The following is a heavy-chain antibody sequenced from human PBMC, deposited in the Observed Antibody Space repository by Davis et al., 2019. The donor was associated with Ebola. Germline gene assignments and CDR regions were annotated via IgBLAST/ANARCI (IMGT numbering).Heavy chain of an antibody. CDR2: IKQDGSEK. Sequence: GGSLRLSCVASGFSFSYYWMSWVRQAPGKGLEWVANIKQDGSEKYYVDSVKGRFTISRDNAKNSLYLQMNSLRAEDTAVYYCARIIVVVVAGEYYFDYWGQGTLVTVSS. CDR3: ARIIVVVVAGEYYFDY. V-gene: IGHV3-7*01. J-gene: IGHJ4*02. CDR1: GFSFSYYW. D-gene: IGHD2-15*01.